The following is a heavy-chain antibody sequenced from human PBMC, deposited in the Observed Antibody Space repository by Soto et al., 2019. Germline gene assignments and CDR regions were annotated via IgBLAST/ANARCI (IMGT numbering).Heavy chain of an antibody. Sequence: SLKISCKVSGYNFTSYWITWVRQMPGKGLEWMGKIEPSDSYTNYSPSFQGHVTISADKSISTAYLQWSSLKASDTAMYYCARVSGYPNYYGMDVWGERRPVTVSS. CDR3: ARVSGYPNYYGMDV. CDR1: GYNFTSYW. CDR2: IEPSDSYT. J-gene: IGHJ6*04. D-gene: IGHD3-22*01. V-gene: IGHV5-10-1*01.